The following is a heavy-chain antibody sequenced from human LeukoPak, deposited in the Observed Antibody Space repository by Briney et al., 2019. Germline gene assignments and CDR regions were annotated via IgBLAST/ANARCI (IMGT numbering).Heavy chain of an antibody. Sequence: PGGSLRLSCAASGFTFSNYNFYWVRQAPGKGLEWVSSISSTSSYIYYADSVKGRFTISRDNSKNTLYLQMNSLRAEDTAVYYCAKDGPTVVTPSNYWGQGTLVTVSS. CDR1: GFTFSNYN. CDR2: ISSTSSYI. V-gene: IGHV3-21*04. D-gene: IGHD4-23*01. J-gene: IGHJ4*02. CDR3: AKDGPTVVTPSNY.